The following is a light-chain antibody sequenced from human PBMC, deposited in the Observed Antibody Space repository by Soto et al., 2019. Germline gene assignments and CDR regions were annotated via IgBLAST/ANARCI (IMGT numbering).Light chain of an antibody. CDR3: CSHAGTYNVL. CDR2: TVN. Sequence: QSALTQPRSVSGSPGQSVTISCTGTSSDVGGYNYVSWYQQNPGKAPKLMIYTVNKRPSGVPDRFSGSKSGNTASLTSSGLRAEDEAVYYCCSHAGTYNVLFGGGTKLTVL. V-gene: IGLV2-11*01. CDR1: SSDVGGYNY. J-gene: IGLJ3*02.